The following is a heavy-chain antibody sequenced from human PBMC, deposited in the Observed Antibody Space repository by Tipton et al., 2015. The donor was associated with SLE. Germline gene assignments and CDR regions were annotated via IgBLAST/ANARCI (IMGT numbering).Heavy chain of an antibody. Sequence: TLSLTCTVSGGSISPYYWSWIRQPPGKGLEWIGYVSDSGSTNYNPSLKSRVTISLDASKNQFSLRLSSVTVADTAVYYCARARSLITGTTGGTFDYWGQGTLVTVSS. D-gene: IGHD1-20*01. CDR2: VSDSGST. CDR1: GGSISPYY. V-gene: IGHV4-59*01. CDR3: ARARSLITGTTGGTFDY. J-gene: IGHJ4*02.